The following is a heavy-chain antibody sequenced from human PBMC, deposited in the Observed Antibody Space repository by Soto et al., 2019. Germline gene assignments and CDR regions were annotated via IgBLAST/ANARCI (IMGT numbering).Heavy chain of an antibody. J-gene: IGHJ4*02. CDR2: ITVGSSHI. CDR3: SRSPEVGVRGAY. V-gene: IGHV3-21*01. D-gene: IGHD3-16*01. Sequence: PGGTLRLSCTVSGFPFSAYNINWVRQAPGKGLEWVSSITVGSSHIYQPNSMKGRFTISRDDAKNSVYLQIDSLRDGDTALYYCSRSPEVGVRGAYWGQGTLVTVSS. CDR1: GFPFSAYN.